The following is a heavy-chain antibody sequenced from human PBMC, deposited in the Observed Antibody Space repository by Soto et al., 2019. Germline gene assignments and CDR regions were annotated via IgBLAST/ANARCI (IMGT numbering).Heavy chain of an antibody. CDR3: TRDSSRGYGMDV. V-gene: IGHV3-48*02. Sequence: EVQLVESGGGLVQPGRSLRLSCAASEFTFSSYHINWVRQAPGKGLEWVSYISSRSRATLYADSVKGRFTISRDNGKNSLYLQMNSLRDEDTAVYYCTRDSSRGYGMDVWGQGTTVTVSS. D-gene: IGHD3-16*01. CDR2: ISSRSRAT. CDR1: EFTFSSYH. J-gene: IGHJ6*02.